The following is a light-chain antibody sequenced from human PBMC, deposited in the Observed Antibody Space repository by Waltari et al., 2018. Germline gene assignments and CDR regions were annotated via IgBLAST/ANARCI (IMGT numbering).Light chain of an antibody. CDR3: QQYNNWPPGDT. V-gene: IGKV3-15*01. J-gene: IGKJ2*01. CDR1: QSVSSN. Sequence: EIVMTQSPATLSVSPGERATLSCRASQSVSSNLAWYQQKPGQAPRLLIYGASTRATGIPARFSGSVSGTEFTLTISSLQSEDFAFYYCQQYNNWPPGDTFGQGTKLEIK. CDR2: GAS.